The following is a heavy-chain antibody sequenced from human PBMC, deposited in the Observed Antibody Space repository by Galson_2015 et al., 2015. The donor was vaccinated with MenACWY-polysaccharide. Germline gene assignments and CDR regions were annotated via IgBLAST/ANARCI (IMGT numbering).Heavy chain of an antibody. Sequence: SVKVSCKASGYTFTGYYIHWVRQAPGQGLEWMGWINPNSGGTNYAQKFQGWVTITRDTSITTAYMEVSRLRSGDTAVYYCARGGRSYYYDSSGSEYSFDYWGQGTLVTVSS. CDR3: ARGGRSYYYDSSGSEYSFDY. V-gene: IGHV1-2*04. D-gene: IGHD3-22*01. CDR1: GYTFTGYY. CDR2: INPNSGGT. J-gene: IGHJ4*02.